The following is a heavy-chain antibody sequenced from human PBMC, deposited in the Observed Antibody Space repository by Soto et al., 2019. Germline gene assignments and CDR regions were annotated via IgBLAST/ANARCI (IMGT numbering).Heavy chain of an antibody. D-gene: IGHD3-22*01. J-gene: IGHJ4*02. CDR2: IYSGGYT. CDR1: GFDVSNTD. V-gene: IGHV3-66*01. CDR3: AREAIIVIAAPEYYFDY. Sequence: EVQLVESGGDLVQRGGSLRLSGAASGFDVSNTDMSWVRQAPGKGLEWVSVIYSGGYTNYADSVKGRFIVSRDSPKTTLYLQMDSLRAEDTAVYYCAREAIIVIAAPEYYFDYWGQGTLVTVSS.